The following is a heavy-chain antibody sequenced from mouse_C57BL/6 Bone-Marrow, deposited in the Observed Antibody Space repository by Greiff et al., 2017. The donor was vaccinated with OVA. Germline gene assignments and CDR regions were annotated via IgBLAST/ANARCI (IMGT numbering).Heavy chain of an antibody. V-gene: IGHV1-74*01. D-gene: IGHD2-5*01. CDR3: AMGAIVTTNYFDY. CDR1: GYTFTSYW. J-gene: IGHJ2*01. Sequence: VQLQQPGAELVKPGASVKVSCKASGYTFTSYWMHWVKQRPGQGLEWIGRIHPSDSDTNYNQKFKGKATLAVDKSSSTAYMQLSSLTSEDSAVYYCAMGAIVTTNYFDYWGQGTTLTVSS. CDR2: IHPSDSDT.